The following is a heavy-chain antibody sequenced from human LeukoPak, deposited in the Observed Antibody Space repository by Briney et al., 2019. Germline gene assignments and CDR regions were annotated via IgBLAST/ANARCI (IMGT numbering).Heavy chain of an antibody. CDR1: GFSFSIYG. Sequence: GGTLRLSCAASGFSFSIYGMHWVRQAPGKGLEWVAVISYDGSNKYYADSVKGRFTISRDNSKNTLYLQMNSLRAEDTAVYYCAKAGYSGYDLYYWGQGTLVTVSS. V-gene: IGHV3-30*18. CDR2: ISYDGSNK. J-gene: IGHJ4*02. D-gene: IGHD5-12*01. CDR3: AKAGYSGYDLYY.